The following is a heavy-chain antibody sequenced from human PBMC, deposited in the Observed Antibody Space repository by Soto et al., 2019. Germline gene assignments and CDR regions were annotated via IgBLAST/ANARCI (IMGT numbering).Heavy chain of an antibody. V-gene: IGHV4-59*01. D-gene: IGHD3-22*01. J-gene: IGHJ4*02. CDR2: AHYGGSV. CDR3: ARSYSSGHRSDLDY. Sequence: QSPGKGLEWIGYAHYGGSVNYDPSLKSRLTISVDTSKNQFFLKLTSVTAADTAVYYCARSYSSGHRSDLDYWGPRTLVSVSS.